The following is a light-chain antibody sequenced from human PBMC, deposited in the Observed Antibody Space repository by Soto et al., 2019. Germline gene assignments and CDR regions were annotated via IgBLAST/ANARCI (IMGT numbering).Light chain of an antibody. CDR3: LQDHNYPRT. J-gene: IGKJ4*01. CDR1: QGIATD. CDR2: AAS. V-gene: IGKV1-6*01. Sequence: AIQMTQSPSSLSVSVGDRVTITCRASQGIATDVGWYQQKPGKATKLLIYAASSLQSGVPSRFSGSRSGTDFTLTISSLQPEDFATYYCLQDHNYPRTFGGGTKVEIK.